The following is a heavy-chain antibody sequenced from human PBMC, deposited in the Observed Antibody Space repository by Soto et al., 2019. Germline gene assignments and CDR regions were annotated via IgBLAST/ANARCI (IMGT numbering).Heavy chain of an antibody. CDR3: AGDVGSSCCSRWLNT. J-gene: IGHJ5*02. D-gene: IGHD2-15*01. CDR1: GFTLSNYG. CDR2: IWYEGTTK. Sequence: GGSLRLSCVPSGFTLSNYGMHWVRQAPGKGLEWIALIWYEGTTKYSTDSMKGRFSISRDQSKSRLYLQVNSLRAEDTATYYCAGDVGSSCCSRWLNTWGKGSLFGVSS. V-gene: IGHV3-30*02.